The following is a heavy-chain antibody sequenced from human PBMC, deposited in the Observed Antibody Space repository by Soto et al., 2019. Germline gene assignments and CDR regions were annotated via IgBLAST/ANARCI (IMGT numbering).Heavy chain of an antibody. Sequence: SETLSLTCSVSGVSLTSGTYYWSWIRQHPGKGLEWIGYIFYSGSTDYNPSLKSRVNISVDTSKNQFSLKLSSVTAADTALYYCASTDDFFDYWRQGTLVTVSS. CDR3: ASTDDFFDY. V-gene: IGHV4-31*03. D-gene: IGHD3-16*01. J-gene: IGHJ4*02. CDR1: GVSLTSGTYY. CDR2: IFYSGST.